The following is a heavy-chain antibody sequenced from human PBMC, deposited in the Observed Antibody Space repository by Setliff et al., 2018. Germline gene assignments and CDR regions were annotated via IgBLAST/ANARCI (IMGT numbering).Heavy chain of an antibody. CDR3: VREYSGGGLT. CDR2: ISVYNGNT. J-gene: IGHJ3*01. Sequence: GASVQVSCKASGSTFTSYGFSWVRQAPGQGLGWMGRISVYNGNTNYGQKYQGRVAMTTDTSMNTVYMELRSLRSDDTAVYFCVREYSGGGLTWGQGTMVTVSS. D-gene: IGHD1-26*01. CDR1: GSTFTSYG. V-gene: IGHV1-18*01.